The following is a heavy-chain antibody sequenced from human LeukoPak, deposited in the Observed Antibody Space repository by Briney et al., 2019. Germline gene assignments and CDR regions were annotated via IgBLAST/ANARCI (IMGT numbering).Heavy chain of an antibody. CDR2: INTYNGDT. CDR1: GYTFDDYA. V-gene: IGHV1-18*01. D-gene: IGHD2/OR15-2a*01. Sequence: ASVKVSRKASGYTFDDYAISWVRQAPGQGLEWMGWINTYNGDTITAQKFQGRVTLTTGTSTTTASMELRSLRSDDTAFYYCARDSAILGIFFDSWGQGTLVTVSS. J-gene: IGHJ4*02. CDR3: ARDSAILGIFFDS.